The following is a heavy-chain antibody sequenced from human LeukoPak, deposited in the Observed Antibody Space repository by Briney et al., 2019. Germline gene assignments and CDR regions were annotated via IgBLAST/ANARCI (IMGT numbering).Heavy chain of an antibody. Sequence: GGSLRLSCAASGFTFSSYSMNWVRQAPGKGLEWVSSISSSSSYIYYADSVKGRFTISRDNAKNSLYLQMNSLRAGDTAVYYCARADYYDSSGYSFDYWGQGTLVTVSS. CDR3: ARADYYDSSGYSFDY. CDR2: ISSSSSYI. J-gene: IGHJ4*02. CDR1: GFTFSSYS. V-gene: IGHV3-21*01. D-gene: IGHD3-22*01.